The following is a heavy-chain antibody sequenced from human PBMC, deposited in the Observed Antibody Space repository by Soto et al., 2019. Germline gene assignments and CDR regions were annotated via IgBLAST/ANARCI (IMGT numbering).Heavy chain of an antibody. J-gene: IGHJ6*02. CDR3: ARDDEYSGNGMDV. D-gene: IGHD3-10*01. CDR1: EFTFSNYG. V-gene: IGHV3-33*01. Sequence: QVQLVESGGGVVQPGRSLRLSCAASEFTFSNYGMHWVRQAPGKGLEWVAVILNDGSNRYHADSVKDRFTISRDNSKNTLYLQMNSLRAEDKDVYYCARDDEYSGNGMDVWGQWTTVTVS. CDR2: ILNDGSNR.